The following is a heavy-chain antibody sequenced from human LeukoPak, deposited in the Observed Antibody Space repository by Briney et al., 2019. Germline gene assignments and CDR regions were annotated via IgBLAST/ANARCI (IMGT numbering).Heavy chain of an antibody. V-gene: IGHV4-59*01. Sequence: SETLSLTCTISGGSISSYYWSWIRQPPGKGLEWIGYVDYRGNTNYNPSLKSRVTISIDTSKSLFPLKLNSVTAADTAVYYCARVEVGAANRQWYGMDAWGQGTTVTVSS. CDR3: ARVEVGAANRQWYGMDA. CDR2: VDYRGNT. D-gene: IGHD2-15*01. CDR1: GGSISSYY. J-gene: IGHJ6*02.